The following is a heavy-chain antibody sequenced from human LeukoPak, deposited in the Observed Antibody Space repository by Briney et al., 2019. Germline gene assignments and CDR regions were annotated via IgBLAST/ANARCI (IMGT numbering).Heavy chain of an antibody. CDR3: ARDRRWEYYDLAFDP. Sequence: SETLSLTCAVYGGSFSGYYWSWIRQPPGKGLEWIGYIYYSGSTNYNPSLKSRVTISVDTSKNQFSLKLSSVTAADTAVYYCARDRRWEYYDLAFDPWGQGTLVTVSS. D-gene: IGHD3-3*01. V-gene: IGHV4-59*01. J-gene: IGHJ5*02. CDR1: GGSFSGYY. CDR2: IYYSGST.